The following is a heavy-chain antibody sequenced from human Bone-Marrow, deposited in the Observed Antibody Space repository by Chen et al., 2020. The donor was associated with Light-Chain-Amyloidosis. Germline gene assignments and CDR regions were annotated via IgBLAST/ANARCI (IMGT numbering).Heavy chain of an antibody. D-gene: IGHD5-12*01. V-gene: IGHV5-51*01. CDR2: IYPDDSDA. CDR3: ARRRDGYNFDY. CDR1: GYTFPIYW. J-gene: IGHJ4*02. Sequence: EVQLEQSGPEVKKPGESRKISCKGSGYTFPIYWIGWVRQMPGKGLEWMGVIYPDDSDARYSPSFEGQVTISADKSITTAYLQWRSLKASDTAMYYCARRRDGYNFDYWGQGTLVTVSS.